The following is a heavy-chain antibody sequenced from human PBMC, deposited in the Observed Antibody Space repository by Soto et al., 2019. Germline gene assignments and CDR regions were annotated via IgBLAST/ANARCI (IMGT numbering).Heavy chain of an antibody. CDR2: ISYDGSNK. D-gene: IGHD3-22*01. V-gene: IGHV3-30*18. CDR3: AKVAGYYDSSGWSK. CDR1: GFTFSSYG. Sequence: QVQLVESGGGVVQPGRSLRLSCAASGFTFSSYGMHWVRQAPGKGLEWVAVISYDGSNKYYADSVKGRFTISRDNSKNTLYLQMNSLRAEDTAVYYCAKVAGYYDSSGWSKWGQGTLVTVSS. J-gene: IGHJ4*02.